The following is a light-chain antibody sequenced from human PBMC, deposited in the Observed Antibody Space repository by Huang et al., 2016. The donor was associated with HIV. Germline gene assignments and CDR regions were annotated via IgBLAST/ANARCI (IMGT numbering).Light chain of an antibody. CDR3: QQYNNWPPFT. Sequence: EIVMTQSPATLSVSPGERATLSCRASQSVSSNLAWYQQKPGQAPRLLIYGASTRATGIPARLSGSGSGTEFTLTISSLQSEEFAVYYCQQYNNWPPFTFGPGTKVDIK. CDR1: QSVSSN. CDR2: GAS. J-gene: IGKJ3*01. V-gene: IGKV3-15*01.